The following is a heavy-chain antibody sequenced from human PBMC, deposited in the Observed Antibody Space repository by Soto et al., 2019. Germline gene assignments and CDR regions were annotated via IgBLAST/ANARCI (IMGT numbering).Heavy chain of an antibody. V-gene: IGHV3-30*18. J-gene: IGHJ4*02. D-gene: IGHD6-13*01. CDR3: AKDSSRWYSGLDYFDY. CDR1: GFTFSSYG. Sequence: PGGSLRLSCAASGFTFSSYGMHWVRQAPGKGLEWVAVISYDGSNKYYADSVKGRFTISRDNSKNTLYLQMNSLRAEDTAVYYCAKDSSRWYSGLDYFDYWGQGTLVTVSS. CDR2: ISYDGSNK.